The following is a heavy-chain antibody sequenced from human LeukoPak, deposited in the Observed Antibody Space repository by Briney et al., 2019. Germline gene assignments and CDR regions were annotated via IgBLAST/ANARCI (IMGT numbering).Heavy chain of an antibody. CDR1: GGSFSGYY. CDR2: INHSGST. Sequence: SETLSLTCAVYGGSFSGYYWSWIRQPPGKGLEWMGEINHSGSTNYNPSLKRRVTISVDTSKNQFSLKLSSVTAADTAVYYCAREIKISGVAHWFDPWGQGTLVTVSS. CDR3: AREIKISGVAHWFDP. D-gene: IGHD3-3*01. V-gene: IGHV4-34*01. J-gene: IGHJ5*02.